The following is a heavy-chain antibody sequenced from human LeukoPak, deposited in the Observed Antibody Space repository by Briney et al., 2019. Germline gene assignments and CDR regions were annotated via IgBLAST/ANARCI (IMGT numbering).Heavy chain of an antibody. J-gene: IGHJ4*02. CDR1: GFTFSSYS. CDR2: ISSSSSYI. Sequence: GGSLRLSCAASGFTFSSYSMNWVRQAPGKGLEWVSSISSSSSYIYYADSVKGRFTISRDNAKNSLYLQMNSLRAEYTAVYYCARDPGGYDNFDYWGQGTLVTVSS. V-gene: IGHV3-21*01. D-gene: IGHD5-12*01. CDR3: ARDPGGYDNFDY.